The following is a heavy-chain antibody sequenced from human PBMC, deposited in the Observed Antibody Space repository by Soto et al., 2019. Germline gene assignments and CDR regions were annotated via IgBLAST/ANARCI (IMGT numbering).Heavy chain of an antibody. V-gene: IGHV3-21*02. CDR3: ARDPSSGWEYLLH. D-gene: IGHD6-19*01. CDR2: ISSGSAYI. CDR1: GFTFSSYG. Sequence: EVQLVESGGGLVKPGGSLRLSCAASGFTFSSYGMNWVRQAPGKGLEWVSSISSGSAYIFYADSVKGRFTISRDNSKNSLYLQMHSLSVEDSAVYYCARDPSSGWEYLLHWGQGPLVTVSS. J-gene: IGHJ1*01.